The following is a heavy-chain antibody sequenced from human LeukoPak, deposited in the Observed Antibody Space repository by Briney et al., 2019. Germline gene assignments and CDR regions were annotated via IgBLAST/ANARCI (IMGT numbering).Heavy chain of an antibody. Sequence: SETLSLTCTVSGGSISSSSYYWGWIRQPQGKGLEWIGSIYYSGSTYYNPSLKSRVTMSVDTSKNQFSLKLSSVTAADTAVYYCATVMVYAPFVYYFDYWGQGTLVTVSS. D-gene: IGHD2-8*01. CDR2: IYYSGST. J-gene: IGHJ4*02. CDR1: GGSISSSSYY. V-gene: IGHV4-39*01. CDR3: ATVMVYAPFVYYFDY.